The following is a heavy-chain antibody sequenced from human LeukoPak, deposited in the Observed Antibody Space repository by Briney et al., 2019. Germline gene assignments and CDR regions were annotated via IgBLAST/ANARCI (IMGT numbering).Heavy chain of an antibody. J-gene: IGHJ4*02. D-gene: IGHD4-17*01. CDR3: ARGYYGDYFPDY. Sequence: ASVKVSCKASGYTFTSYAINWVRQATGQGLEWRGWMNPNSGNTGYAQKFQGRVTITRNTSISTAYMELSSLRSQDTAVYYCARGYYGDYFPDYWGQGTLVTVSS. V-gene: IGHV1-8*01. CDR2: MNPNSGNT. CDR1: GYTFTSYA.